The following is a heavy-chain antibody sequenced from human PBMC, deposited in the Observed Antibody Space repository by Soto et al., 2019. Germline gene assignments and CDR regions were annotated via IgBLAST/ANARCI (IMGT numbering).Heavy chain of an antibody. CDR1: GFTFGDYA. Sequence: GGSLRLSCTASGFTFGDYAMSWFRQAPGKGLEWVGFIRSKAYGGTTEYAASVKGRFTISRDDSKSIAYLQMNSLKTEDTAVYYCTRASRIQLWLPHFDYWGQGTLVTVSS. CDR2: IRSKAYGGTT. V-gene: IGHV3-49*03. D-gene: IGHD5-18*01. J-gene: IGHJ4*02. CDR3: TRASRIQLWLPHFDY.